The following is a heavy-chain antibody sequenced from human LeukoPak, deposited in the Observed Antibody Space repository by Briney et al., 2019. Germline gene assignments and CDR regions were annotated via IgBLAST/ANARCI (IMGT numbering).Heavy chain of an antibody. D-gene: IGHD2-2*02. CDR3: ARDHFPIVVVPAAIKYYFDY. V-gene: IGHV3-30-3*01. CDR1: GFTFSTYA. J-gene: IGHJ4*02. Sequence: GGSLRLSCAASGFTFSTYAMHWVRQAPGKGLEWVAVISYDGSNKYYADSVKGRFTISRDNSKNTLYLQMNSLRAEDMAVYYCARDHFPIVVVPAAIKYYFDYWGQGTLVTVSS. CDR2: ISYDGSNK.